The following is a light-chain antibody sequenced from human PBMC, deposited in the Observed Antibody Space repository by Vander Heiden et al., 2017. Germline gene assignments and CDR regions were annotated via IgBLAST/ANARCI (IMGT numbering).Light chain of an antibody. V-gene: IGKV1-5*03. CDR1: QSISSW. J-gene: IGKJ2*01. CDR2: RAS. CDR3: QQYNSYPYT. Sequence: DIQMTQSPSTLSASAGDRVTITCRASQSISSWLAWYQQKPGKAPKLLIFRASSLESGVPSRFSGSGSGTDFTLTISSLQPDDFATYYCQQYNSYPYTFGQGTKLEIK.